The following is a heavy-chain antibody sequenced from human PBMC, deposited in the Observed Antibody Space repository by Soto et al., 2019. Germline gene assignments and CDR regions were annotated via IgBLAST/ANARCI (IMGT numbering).Heavy chain of an antibody. CDR2: ISGSGEST. V-gene: IGHV3-23*01. Sequence: EVHLLESGGGLVQPGGSLRISCAASGFIFSSYAMTWVRQAPGKGLEWVSSISGSGESTYYADSVKGRFTISRANSKNTLYLKMNSLRAEDTARYCCAKGIGARDGYNWAPDFWGQGTLVTVSS. CDR1: GFIFSSYA. J-gene: IGHJ4*02. D-gene: IGHD5-12*01. CDR3: AKGIGARDGYNWAPDF.